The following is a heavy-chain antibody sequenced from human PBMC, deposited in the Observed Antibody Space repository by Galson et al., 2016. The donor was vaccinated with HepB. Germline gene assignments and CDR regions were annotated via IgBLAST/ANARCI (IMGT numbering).Heavy chain of an antibody. J-gene: IGHJ4*02. CDR3: TGRAAGDPFDY. V-gene: IGHV3-73*01. D-gene: IGHD7-27*01. CDR2: IRSKANSYAT. Sequence: SLRLSCAGSGFTFSGSAMHWVRQASGKGLEWVGRIRSKANSYATAYAASVKGRFTISRDDSKNTAYLQMNSLKTEDTAVYYCTGRAAGDPFDYWGQGTLVTVSS. CDR1: GFTFSGSA.